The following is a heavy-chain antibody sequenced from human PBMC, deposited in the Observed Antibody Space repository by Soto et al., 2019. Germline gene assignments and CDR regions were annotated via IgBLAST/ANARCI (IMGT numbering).Heavy chain of an antibody. Sequence: ASVKVSCKASGYSCTMPSMHWVRQAPGQRPEWMEWINAGNGNTKYSQKFQGRVTITRDTSARTTYLDLSSRISKNTAVYHYTSTTQYYDSLISDYCQNRGQDTLVTVSS. D-gene: IGHD3-3*01. J-gene: IGHJ1*01. CDR3: TSTTQYYDSLISDYCQN. CDR1: GYSCTMPS. CDR2: INAGNGNT. V-gene: IGHV1-3*01.